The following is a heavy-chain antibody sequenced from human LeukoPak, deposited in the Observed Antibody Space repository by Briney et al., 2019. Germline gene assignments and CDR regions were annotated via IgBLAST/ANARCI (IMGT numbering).Heavy chain of an antibody. CDR1: GFSLSTSEVG. CDR2: IYWDDAK. Sequence: SGPTLVNPTQTLTLTCTFSGFSLSTSEVGVGWIRQPPGRALEWLALIYWDDAKRYSPSLKSRLTVTKDTSKNQVVLTMTNMDPVDTATYYCSRRDYGDYYFYYRGQGTLVTVSS. D-gene: IGHD4-17*01. J-gene: IGHJ4*01. V-gene: IGHV2-5*02. CDR3: SRRDYGDYYFYY.